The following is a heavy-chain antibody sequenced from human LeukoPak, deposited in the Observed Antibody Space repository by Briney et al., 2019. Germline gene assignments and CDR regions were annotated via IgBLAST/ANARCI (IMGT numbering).Heavy chain of an antibody. CDR1: GPTFSNAW. CDR2: IKRKTDGETT. CDR3: ATASSGLFY. Sequence: GGSLRLSCAASGPTFSNAWISWVRQAPGEGLEWVGRIKRKTDGETTEYVAPVKGRFTISRDDSKNTLYLQMNSLKTEDTGVYYCATASSGLFYWGQGTLVTVSS. V-gene: IGHV3-15*01. J-gene: IGHJ4*02. D-gene: IGHD3-16*01.